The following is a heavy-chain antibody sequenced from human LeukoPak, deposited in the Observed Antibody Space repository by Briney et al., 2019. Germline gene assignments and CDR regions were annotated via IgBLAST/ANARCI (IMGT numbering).Heavy chain of an antibody. Sequence: GASVKVSCKASGGTFSSYAISWVRQAPGQGLEWMGGIIPIFGTASYAQKFQGRVTITADKSTSTAYMELSSLRSEDTAVYYCARQGLHYDILTGYYRHDYYYGMDVWGKGTTVTVSS. D-gene: IGHD3-9*01. CDR1: GGTFSSYA. J-gene: IGHJ6*04. V-gene: IGHV1-69*06. CDR2: IIPIFGTA. CDR3: ARQGLHYDILTGYYRHDYYYGMDV.